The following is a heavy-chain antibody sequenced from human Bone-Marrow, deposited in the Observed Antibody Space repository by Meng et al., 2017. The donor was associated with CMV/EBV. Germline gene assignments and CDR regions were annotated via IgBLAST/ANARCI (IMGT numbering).Heavy chain of an antibody. V-gene: IGHV4-4*02. CDR2: IYHSGST. Sequence: VSGGSISSSNWWGWVRQPPGKGLEWIGEIYHSGSTNYNPSLKSRVTISVDKSKNQFSLKLSSVTAADTAVYYCARQDSSGYLRLFDYWGQGTLVTVSS. D-gene: IGHD3-22*01. CDR1: GGSISSSNW. CDR3: ARQDSSGYLRLFDY. J-gene: IGHJ4*02.